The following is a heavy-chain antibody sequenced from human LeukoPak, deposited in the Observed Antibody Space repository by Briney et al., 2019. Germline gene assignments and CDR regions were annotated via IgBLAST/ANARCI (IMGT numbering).Heavy chain of an antibody. Sequence: GGSLRLSCAASGFTFSSYAMSWVRQAPGKGLEWVSAISGSGGSTYYADSVKGRFTISRDNSKNTLYLQMNSLRAEDTAVYYCAKDFEGVCSSTSCHNWFDPWGQGTLVTVSS. V-gene: IGHV3-23*01. D-gene: IGHD2-2*01. CDR2: ISGSGGST. CDR1: GFTFSSYA. J-gene: IGHJ5*02. CDR3: AKDFEGVCSSTSCHNWFDP.